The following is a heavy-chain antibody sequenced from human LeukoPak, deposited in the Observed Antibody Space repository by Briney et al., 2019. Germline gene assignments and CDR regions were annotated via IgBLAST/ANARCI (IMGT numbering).Heavy chain of an antibody. V-gene: IGHV5-51*01. Sequence: GESLKISFKGSGYSFTNYWIAWVRQMPGKGLELMGIIYPDDSDTRYSPSFQGQVTISADKSISTAYLQWSSLKASDTAMYYCARIWLRAFDIWGQGTMVTVSS. CDR3: ARIWLRAFDI. CDR2: IYPDDSDT. D-gene: IGHD3-16*01. CDR1: GYSFTNYW. J-gene: IGHJ3*02.